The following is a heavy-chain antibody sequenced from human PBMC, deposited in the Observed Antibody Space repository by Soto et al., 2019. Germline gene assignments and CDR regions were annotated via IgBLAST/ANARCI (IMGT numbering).Heavy chain of an antibody. V-gene: IGHV1-46*01. Sequence: SVKVSCKASGYTFFKYFIHWGRQAPVQGLEWIGIINPSRGSATYGPIFQGRVSLTTDMPTSTVYMELSSLRSEDTAIYYCARPLIGNTIDLWGQGTSVTVSS. D-gene: IGHD1-7*01. J-gene: IGHJ3*01. CDR3: ARPLIGNTIDL. CDR2: INPSRGSA. CDR1: GYTFFKYF.